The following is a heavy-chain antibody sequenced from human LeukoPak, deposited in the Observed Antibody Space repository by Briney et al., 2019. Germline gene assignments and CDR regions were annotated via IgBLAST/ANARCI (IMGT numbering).Heavy chain of an antibody. CDR3: ARAVYDSSGPYAFDI. D-gene: IGHD3-22*01. J-gene: IGHJ3*02. V-gene: IGHV5-51*01. CDR2: IYPGDSDT. CDR1: GYSFTSYW. Sequence: GESLKISCKGSGYSFTSYWIGWVRQMPGKGLEWMRIIYPGDSDTRYSPSFQGQVTISADKSISTAYLQWSSLKASDTAMYYCARAVYDSSGPYAFDIWGQGTMVTVSS.